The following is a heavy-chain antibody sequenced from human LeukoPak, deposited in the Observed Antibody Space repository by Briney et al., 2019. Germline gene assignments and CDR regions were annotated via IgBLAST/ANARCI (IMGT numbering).Heavy chain of an antibody. Sequence: PGGSLRLSCAASGLTFNDYAMHWVRQAPGKGLEWVSGISWNSGSIGYADSVKGRFTISRDNAKNSLYLQMNSLRAEDTALYYCAKDASGYDWAYFDYWGQGTLVTVSS. CDR1: GLTFNDYA. J-gene: IGHJ4*02. V-gene: IGHV3-9*01. D-gene: IGHD5-12*01. CDR3: AKDASGYDWAYFDY. CDR2: ISWNSGSI.